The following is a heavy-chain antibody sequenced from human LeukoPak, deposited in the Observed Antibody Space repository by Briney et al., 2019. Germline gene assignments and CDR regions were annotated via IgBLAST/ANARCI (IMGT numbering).Heavy chain of an antibody. CDR3: AKFYGPHSSSDLFDY. J-gene: IGHJ4*02. CDR1: GFTFSSYG. Sequence: PGGSLGLSCAASGFTFSSYGMHWVRQAPGKGLEWVAIISYDGSNKYYADSVEGRFTISRDNSKDTLFLQMNSLRLEDTAVYYCAKFYGPHSSSDLFDYWGQGTLVTVSS. D-gene: IGHD6-6*01. V-gene: IGHV3-30*18. CDR2: ISYDGSNK.